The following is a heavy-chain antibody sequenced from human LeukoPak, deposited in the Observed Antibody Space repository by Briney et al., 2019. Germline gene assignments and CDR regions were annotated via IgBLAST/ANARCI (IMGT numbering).Heavy chain of an antibody. D-gene: IGHD2-2*01. V-gene: IGHV3-33*01. CDR3: ARDPYPGPYYFDY. J-gene: IGHJ4*02. CDR1: GFTFSSYC. Sequence: HPGASLRLSCAASGFTFSSYCMHWVRQAPGKGLEWVAVIWYDGSNKYYADSVKGRFTISRDNSKNTLYLQMNSLRAEDTAVYYCARDPYPGPYYFDYWGQGTLVTVSS. CDR2: IWYDGSNK.